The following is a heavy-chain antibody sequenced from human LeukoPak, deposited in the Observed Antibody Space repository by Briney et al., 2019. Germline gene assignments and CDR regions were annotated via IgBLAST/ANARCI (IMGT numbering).Heavy chain of an antibody. V-gene: IGHV4-59*01. CDR3: ARTRGGSGYYWPDAFDI. Sequence: PSETLSLTCTVSGGSISSYYWSWIRQPPGKGLEWIGYIYYSGSTNYNPSLKSRVTISVDTSKNQFSLRLSSVTAADTAVYYCARTRGGSGYYWPDAFDIWGQGTMVTVSS. D-gene: IGHD3-22*01. J-gene: IGHJ3*02. CDR2: IYYSGST. CDR1: GGSISSYY.